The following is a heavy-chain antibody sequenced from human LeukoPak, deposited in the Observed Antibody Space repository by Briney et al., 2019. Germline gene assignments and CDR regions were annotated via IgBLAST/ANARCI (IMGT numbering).Heavy chain of an antibody. J-gene: IGHJ6*02. CDR2: ISAYNGNT. D-gene: IGHD3-9*01. CDR3: AREGHPEYYDILTGYYIPPYYYYYGMDV. CDR1: GYTFTSYG. Sequence: ASVKVSCKASGYTFTSYGISWVRQAPGQGPEWMGWISAYNGNTNYAQKLQGRVTMTTDTSTSTAYMELRSLRSDDTAVYYCAREGHPEYYDILTGYYIPPYYYYYGMDVWGQGTTVTVSS. V-gene: IGHV1-18*01.